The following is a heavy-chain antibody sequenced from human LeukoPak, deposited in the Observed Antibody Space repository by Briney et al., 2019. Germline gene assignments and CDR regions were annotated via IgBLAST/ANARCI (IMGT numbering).Heavy chain of an antibody. CDR2: IYSGGST. D-gene: IGHD6-19*01. CDR3: ARGAYSSGWYLDY. J-gene: IGHJ4*02. Sequence: GGSLRLSCAASGFTVSGNYMSWVRQAPGKGLKWVSVIYSGGSTYYADSVKGRYTNTRDNSKNPLYLQMNSLRAEDTAVYYCARGAYSSGWYLDYWGQGTLVTVSS. V-gene: IGHV3-66*01. CDR1: GFTVSGNY.